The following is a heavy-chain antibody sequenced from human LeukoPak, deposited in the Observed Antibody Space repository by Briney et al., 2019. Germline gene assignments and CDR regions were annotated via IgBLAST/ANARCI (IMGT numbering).Heavy chain of an antibody. CDR3: ARRHAAIFGVVINDAFDI. J-gene: IGHJ3*02. CDR2: IYYSGST. CDR1: GGSISSGGYY. V-gene: IGHV4-30-2*03. D-gene: IGHD3-3*01. Sequence: PSQTLSLTCTVSGGSISSGGYYWSWIRQPPGKGLEWIGYIYYSGSTYYNPSLKSRVTISVDTSKNQFSLKLSSVTAADTAVYYCARRHAAIFGVVINDAFDIWGQGTMVTVSS.